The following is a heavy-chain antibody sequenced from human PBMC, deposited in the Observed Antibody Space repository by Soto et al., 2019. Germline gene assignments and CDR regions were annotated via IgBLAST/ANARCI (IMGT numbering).Heavy chain of an antibody. Sequence: ASVKVSCKASGGTFSSYAISWVRQAPGQGLEWMGGIIPIFGTANYAQKFQGRVTITADESTSTAYMELSSLRSEDTAVYYCASWDCTNGVCYTEYYYFYGMDVWG. J-gene: IGHJ6*02. CDR1: GGTFSSYA. D-gene: IGHD2-8*01. CDR2: IIPIFGTA. V-gene: IGHV1-69*13. CDR3: ASWDCTNGVCYTEYYYFYGMDV.